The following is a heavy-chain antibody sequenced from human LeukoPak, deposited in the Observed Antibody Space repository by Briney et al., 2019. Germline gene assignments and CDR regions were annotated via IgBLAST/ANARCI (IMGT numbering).Heavy chain of an antibody. D-gene: IGHD2-15*01. CDR2: IYSGGST. CDR3: ARGGSGSHFDY. CDR1: GFTVSSKY. Sequence: GGSLRLSCAASGFTVSSKYMSWVRQAPGKGLEWVSIIYSGGSTYYADSVKGRFTISRDNSKNTLFLQMDSLRAEDTAVYYCARGGSGSHFDYWGQGTLVTVSS. V-gene: IGHV3-53*01. J-gene: IGHJ4*02.